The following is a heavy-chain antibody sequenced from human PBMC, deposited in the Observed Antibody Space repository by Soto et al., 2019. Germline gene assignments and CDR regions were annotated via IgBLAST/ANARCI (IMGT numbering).Heavy chain of an antibody. CDR3: ARLNRGTYDS. V-gene: IGHV4-59*01. CDR1: GGSLSTYY. J-gene: IGHJ5*01. Sequence: ETLSLTCAVSGGSLSTYYWSWIRQPPGKGLEWLGYIFYTGSTDYNPSLKGRVTISLDTSKNQFSLKLTSVTAADTAVYYCARLNRGTYDSWGQGALVTVSS. CDR2: IFYTGST.